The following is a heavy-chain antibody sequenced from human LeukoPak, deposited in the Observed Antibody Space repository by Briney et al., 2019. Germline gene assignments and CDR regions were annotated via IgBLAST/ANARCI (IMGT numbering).Heavy chain of an antibody. D-gene: IGHD6-13*01. V-gene: IGHV4-34*01. Sequence: SETLSLTCAVYGGSFSGYYWSWIRQPPGKGLEWIGEINHSGSTDYNPSLKSRVSISVDSSKNQFSLKVSSVTAADTAVYYCARGSDTAAGLYWGQGTLVTVSS. CDR2: INHSGST. CDR3: ARGSDTAAGLY. J-gene: IGHJ4*02. CDR1: GGSFSGYY.